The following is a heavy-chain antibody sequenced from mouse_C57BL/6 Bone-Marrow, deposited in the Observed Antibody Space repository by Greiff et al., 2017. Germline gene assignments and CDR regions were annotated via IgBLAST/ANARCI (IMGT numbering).Heavy chain of an antibody. CDR2: IDPETGGT. CDR3: TRFYY. Sequence: VKLVESGAELVRPGASVTLSCKASGYTFTDYEMHWVKQTPVHGLEWIGAIDPETGGTAYNQKFKGKAILTADKSSSTAYMELRSLTSEDSAVYYCTRFYYWGQGTSVTVSS. CDR1: GYTFTDYE. V-gene: IGHV1-15*01. J-gene: IGHJ4*01.